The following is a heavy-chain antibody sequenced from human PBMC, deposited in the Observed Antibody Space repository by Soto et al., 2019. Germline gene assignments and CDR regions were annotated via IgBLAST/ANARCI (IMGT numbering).Heavy chain of an antibody. J-gene: IGHJ3*02. Sequence: QVQLVESGGGVVQSGRSLRLSCEASGFTFSTYRMHWVRQAPGKGLEWVALIWYDGTNEHYADSVKGRFTISKDNSKNTLYLEMSGLRVEDTAVYYCARETNGGSFDIWGQGTMVTVSS. CDR3: ARETNGGSFDI. V-gene: IGHV3-33*01. D-gene: IGHD2-8*01. CDR1: GFTFSTYR. CDR2: IWYDGTNE.